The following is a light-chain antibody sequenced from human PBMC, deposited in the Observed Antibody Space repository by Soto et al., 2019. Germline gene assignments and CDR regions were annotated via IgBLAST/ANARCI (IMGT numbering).Light chain of an antibody. Sequence: PGEGATLSCRASQSISGNYLAWYQQKPGQAPRLLIYGASNRATGIPERFSGSGSGTDFTLTISRLEPQDSAIYYCQQYVISVTFGQGTKVDIK. CDR1: QSISGNY. V-gene: IGKV3-20*01. J-gene: IGKJ1*01. CDR3: QQYVISVT. CDR2: GAS.